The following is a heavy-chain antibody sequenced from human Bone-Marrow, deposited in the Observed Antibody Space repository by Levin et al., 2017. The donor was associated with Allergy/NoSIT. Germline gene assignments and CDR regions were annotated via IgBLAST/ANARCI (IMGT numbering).Heavy chain of an antibody. CDR1: GFTFSAFG. D-gene: IGHD1-26*01. CDR2: IWYDGSHK. Sequence: GGSLRLSCAASGFTFSAFGMHWVRQAPGRGLEWVAVIWYDGSHKFYADSVKGRFTISRDNSKNTLYLQMNSLRAEDTAVYYCTRDRGEWGQCDFDYWGQRLLVTPSS. J-gene: IGHJ4*02. CDR3: TRDRGEWGQCDFDY. V-gene: IGHV3-33*01.